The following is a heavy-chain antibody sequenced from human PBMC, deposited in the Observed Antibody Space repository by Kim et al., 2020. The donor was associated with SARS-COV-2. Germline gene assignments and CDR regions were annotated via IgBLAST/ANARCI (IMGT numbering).Heavy chain of an antibody. J-gene: IGHJ4*02. V-gene: IGHV3-23*01. Sequence: GGSLRLSCAASGFTFRHYAMTWVRQAPGKGLEWVSAISGTGNDTFYADAVRGRFTVSRDNSKNTVYLRLNSLRADDTAVYYCSKSQTIRYSFNSWGQGT. CDR1: GFTFRHYA. CDR2: ISGTGNDT. CDR3: SKSQTIRYSFNS.